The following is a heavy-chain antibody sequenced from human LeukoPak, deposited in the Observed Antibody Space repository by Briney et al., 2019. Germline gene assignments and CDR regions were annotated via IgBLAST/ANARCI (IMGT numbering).Heavy chain of an antibody. Sequence: PGGSLRLSCTASGFTFGDYAMSWVRQAPGKGLEWVGFIRSKAYGGATEYAASAKGRFTISRDDSKSIAYLQMNSLKTEDTAVYYCTRDDRYCSSTSCYGGYYYYYGMDVWGKGTTVTVSS. CDR1: GFTFGDYA. CDR3: TRDDRYCSSTSCYGGYYYYYGMDV. CDR2: IRSKAYGGAT. D-gene: IGHD2-2*01. V-gene: IGHV3-49*04. J-gene: IGHJ6*04.